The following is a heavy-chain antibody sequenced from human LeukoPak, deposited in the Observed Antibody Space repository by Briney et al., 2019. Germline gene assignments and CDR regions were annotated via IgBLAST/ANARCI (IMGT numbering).Heavy chain of an antibody. CDR1: GFTFSSYA. V-gene: IGHV3-23*01. CDR2: ISGSGGST. D-gene: IGHD3-22*01. CDR3: AKDMTMIVVVFDY. Sequence: GGSLRLSCAASGFTFSSYAMSWVRQAPGKGLEWVSAISGSGGSTYYADSVKGRFTTSRDNSKNTLYLQMNSLRAEDTAVYYCAKDMTMIVVVFDYWGQGTLVTVSS. J-gene: IGHJ4*02.